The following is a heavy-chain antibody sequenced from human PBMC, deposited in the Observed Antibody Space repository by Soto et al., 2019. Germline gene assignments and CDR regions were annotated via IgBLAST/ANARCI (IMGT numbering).Heavy chain of an antibody. CDR3: AKDVHRRWSGYYQWAQSSMDV. CDR2: ISWNSGSI. Sequence: GGSLRLSCAASGFSFDDYAMHWVRQAPGKGLEWVSGISWNSGSIGYADSVKGRFTISRDNAKNSLYLQMNSLRAEDTALYYCAKDVHRRWSGYYQWAQSSMDVWGQGTTVTVSS. V-gene: IGHV3-9*01. D-gene: IGHD3-3*01. J-gene: IGHJ6*02. CDR1: GFSFDDYA.